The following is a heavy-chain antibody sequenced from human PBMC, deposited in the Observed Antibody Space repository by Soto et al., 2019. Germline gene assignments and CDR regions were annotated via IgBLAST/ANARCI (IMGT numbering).Heavy chain of an antibody. CDR2: IYYSGST. CDR1: GGSISSGGYY. J-gene: IGHJ4*02. V-gene: IGHV4-31*03. CDR3: ARGSTGGLGY. Sequence: LTCTVSGGSISSGGYYWSWIRQHPGKGLEWIGYIYYSGSTYYNPSLKSRVTISVDTSKNQFSLKLSSVTAADTAVYYCARGSTGGLGYWGQGTLVTVSS. D-gene: IGHD3-16*01.